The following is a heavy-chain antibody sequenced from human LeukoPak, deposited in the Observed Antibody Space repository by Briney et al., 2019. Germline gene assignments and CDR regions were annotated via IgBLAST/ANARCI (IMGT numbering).Heavy chain of an antibody. CDR1: GYTFTGYA. CDR3: TRDLTISGPIGI. J-gene: IGHJ4*02. Sequence: ASVKVSCKASGYTFTGYAMHWVRQAPGQGLEWVGRLEPNSGGTNYAQDFQGRVTITRDTSINTAYMELSRLRSDDTAKYYCTRDLTISGPIGIWGQGTLVTVSA. V-gene: IGHV1-2*06. D-gene: IGHD3-9*01. CDR2: LEPNSGGT.